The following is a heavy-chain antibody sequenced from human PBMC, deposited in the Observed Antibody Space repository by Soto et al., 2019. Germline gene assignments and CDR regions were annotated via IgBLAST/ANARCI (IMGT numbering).Heavy chain of an antibody. CDR1: GGTFSSYA. Sequence: ASVKVSCKASGGTFSSYAISWVRQAPGQGLEWMGGIIPIFGTANYAQKFQGRVTITADESTSTAYMELGSLRSEDTAVYYCARADTAMVSLRYYFDYWGQGTLVTVSS. CDR3: ARADTAMVSLRYYFDY. J-gene: IGHJ4*02. V-gene: IGHV1-69*13. CDR2: IIPIFGTA. D-gene: IGHD5-18*01.